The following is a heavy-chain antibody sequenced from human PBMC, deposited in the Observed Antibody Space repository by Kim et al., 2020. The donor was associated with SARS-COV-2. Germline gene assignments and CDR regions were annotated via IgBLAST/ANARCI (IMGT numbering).Heavy chain of an antibody. Sequence: RFTISRKQSKNTLYLQMNSLRAEDTAVYYCARDVMVRGVPLFYYYYGMDVWGQGTTVTVSS. V-gene: IGHV3-30*07. CDR3: ARDVMVRGVPLFYYYYGMDV. J-gene: IGHJ6*02. D-gene: IGHD3-10*01.